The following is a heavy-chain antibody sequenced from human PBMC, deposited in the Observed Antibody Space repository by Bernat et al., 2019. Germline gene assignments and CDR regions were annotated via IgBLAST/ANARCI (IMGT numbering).Heavy chain of an antibody. J-gene: IGHJ4*02. D-gene: IGHD6-19*01. V-gene: IGHV4-39*01. CDR1: GASISSTSYY. CDR3: ARMGGSGWPQADY. CDR2: MYNGGST. Sequence: QLHLQESGPGLVKASETLSLTCTVSGASISSTSYYWGWIRQPPGKGLEWIGTMYNGGSTYYNPSPTSRVTISVDTSKNQFSLKLSSVTAADTAVYYCARMGGSGWPQADYWGQGTLVTVSS.